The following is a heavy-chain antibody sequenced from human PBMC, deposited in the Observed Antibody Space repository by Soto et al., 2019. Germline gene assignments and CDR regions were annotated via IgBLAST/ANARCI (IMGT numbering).Heavy chain of an antibody. V-gene: IGHV5-10-1*01. CDR2: IDPSDSYT. CDR3: ARHTGPYYDSSGYYFFDY. D-gene: IGHD3-22*01. J-gene: IGHJ4*02. Sequence: GESLKISCKGSGYSFINYWISWVRQMPGKGLEWMGRIDPSDSYTNYSPSFQGHATISADKSISTAYLQWSSLKASDTAMYYCARHTGPYYDSSGYYFFDYWGQGTLVTVSS. CDR1: GYSFINYW.